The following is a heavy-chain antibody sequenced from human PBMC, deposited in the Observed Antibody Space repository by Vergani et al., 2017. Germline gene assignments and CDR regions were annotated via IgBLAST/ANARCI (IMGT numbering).Heavy chain of an antibody. Sequence: QVQLQESGPGLVKPSATLSLTCTVSGGSISSYYWSWIRQPPGKGLEWIGYIYYSGSTNYNPSLKSRVTISVDTSKNQFSLKLSSVTAADTAVYYCARYRANYDFWSGPEYYYYGMDVWGHGTTVTVSS. V-gene: IGHV4-59*01. CDR1: GGSISSYY. CDR2: IYYSGST. D-gene: IGHD3-3*01. CDR3: ARYRANYDFWSGPEYYYYGMDV. J-gene: IGHJ6*02.